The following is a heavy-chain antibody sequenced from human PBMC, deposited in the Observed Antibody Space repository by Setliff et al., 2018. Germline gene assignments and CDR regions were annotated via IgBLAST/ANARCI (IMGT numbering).Heavy chain of an antibody. CDR3: AREQWLDPPGYYYMDV. D-gene: IGHD6-19*01. J-gene: IGHJ6*03. Sequence: PSETLSLTCTVSGGSISSYYWSWIRQPAGKGLEWIGHIYIGGSANYNPSLKSRATMSIDTSKNQFPLKLNSVTAADMAVYYCAREQWLDPPGYYYMDVWAKGTTVTVSS. CDR2: IYIGGSA. V-gene: IGHV4-4*07. CDR1: GGSISSYY.